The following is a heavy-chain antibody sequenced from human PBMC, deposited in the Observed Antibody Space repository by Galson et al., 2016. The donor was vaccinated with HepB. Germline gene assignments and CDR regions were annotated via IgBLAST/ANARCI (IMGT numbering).Heavy chain of an antibody. J-gene: IGHJ4*02. CDR1: GFTFSSYA. CDR2: ITYDGSIK. CDR3: ASARHPVMVGSPKGF. V-gene: IGHV3-30-3*01. D-gene: IGHD1-26*01. Sequence: SLRLSCAASGFTFSSYAMDWVRQAPGKGLEWVAVITYDGSIKYYADSVKGRFTISRDNSKNTLYLQMNSLRAEDTAVYYCASARHPVMVGSPKGFWGQGTLVTVSS.